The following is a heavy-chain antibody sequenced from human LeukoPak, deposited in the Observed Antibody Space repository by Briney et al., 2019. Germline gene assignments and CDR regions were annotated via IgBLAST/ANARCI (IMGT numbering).Heavy chain of an antibody. J-gene: IGHJ6*03. CDR2: IYYSGST. V-gene: IGHV4-59*12. Sequence: SETLSLTCTVSGGSISSYYWSWIRQPPGKGLEWIGYIYYSGSTNYNPSLKSQVTISVDTSKNQFSLKLSSVTAADTAVYYCARSMRKNERRAPSYYMDVWGKGTTVTVSS. D-gene: IGHD1-1*01. CDR1: GGSISSYY. CDR3: ARSMRKNERRAPSYYMDV.